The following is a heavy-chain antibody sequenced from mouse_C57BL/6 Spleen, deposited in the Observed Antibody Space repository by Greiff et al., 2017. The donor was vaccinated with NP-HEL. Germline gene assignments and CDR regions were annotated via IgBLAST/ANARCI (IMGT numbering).Heavy chain of an antibody. CDR2: ISSGSSTI. V-gene: IGHV5-17*01. J-gene: IGHJ2*01. CDR1: GFTFSDYG. D-gene: IGHD1-1*01. Sequence: EVQRVESGGGLVKPGGSLKLSCAASGFTFSDYGMHWVRQAPEKGLEWVAYISSGSSTIYYADTVKGRFTISSDNAKNTLFLQMTSLRSEDTAMYYWARSEGYYDGSSYFDYWGQGTTLTVSS. CDR3: ARSEGYYDGSSYFDY.